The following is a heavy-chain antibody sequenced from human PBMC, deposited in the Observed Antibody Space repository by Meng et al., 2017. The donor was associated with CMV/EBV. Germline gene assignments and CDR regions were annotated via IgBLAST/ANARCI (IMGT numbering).Heavy chain of an antibody. CDR2: IIPIFGTA. V-gene: IGHV1-69*12. Sequence: QAQAVQFGAEVKKSGPSVRVSCKASGGTFSSYAIGWVGQASGQGLEWMGGIIPIFGTANYAQKFQGRVTITADESTSTAYMELSSLRSEDTAVYYCASVTGIGWWYFDLWGRGTLVTVSS. CDR3: ASVTGIGWWYFDL. CDR1: GGTFSSYA. J-gene: IGHJ2*01. D-gene: IGHD1-20*01.